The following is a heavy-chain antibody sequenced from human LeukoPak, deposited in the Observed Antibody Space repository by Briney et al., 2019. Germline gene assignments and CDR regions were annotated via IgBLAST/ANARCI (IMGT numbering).Heavy chain of an antibody. CDR3: ARQGELLYSYYMDV. D-gene: IGHD3-10*01. Sequence: SETLSLTCTVSGGSISSYYWSWIRQPPGKGLEWIGYIYYSGSTNYNPSLKSRVTISVDTSKNQFSLKLSSVADADTAVYYCARQGELLYSYYMDVWGKGTTVTVSS. V-gene: IGHV4-59*08. CDR2: IYYSGST. J-gene: IGHJ6*03. CDR1: GGSISSYY.